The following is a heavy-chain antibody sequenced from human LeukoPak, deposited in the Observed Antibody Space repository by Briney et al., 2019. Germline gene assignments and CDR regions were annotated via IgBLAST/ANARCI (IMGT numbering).Heavy chain of an antibody. D-gene: IGHD3-22*01. J-gene: IGHJ4*02. Sequence: GGSLRLSCAASGFTFSDYYMSWIRPAPGKGLEWVSYISSSGSTIYYADSVKGRFTISRDNAKNSLYLQMNSLRAEDTAVYYCARDRQRVYYDSSGYSYWGQGTLVTVSS. CDR3: ARDRQRVYYDSSGYSY. V-gene: IGHV3-11*01. CDR1: GFTFSDYY. CDR2: ISSSGSTI.